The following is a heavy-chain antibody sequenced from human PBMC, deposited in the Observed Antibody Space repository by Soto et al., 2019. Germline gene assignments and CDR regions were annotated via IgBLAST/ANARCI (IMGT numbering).Heavy chain of an antibody. CDR2: IYYSGST. Sequence: PSETLSLTCTVSGGSISSYYWSWIRQPPGKGLEWIGYIYYSGSTNYNPSLKSRVTISVDTSKNQFSLKLSSVTAADTAVYYCARDRVEYYDFWSGTQTSYYMDVWGKGTTVTVSS. J-gene: IGHJ6*03. D-gene: IGHD3-3*01. CDR3: ARDRVEYYDFWSGTQTSYYMDV. CDR1: GGSISSYY. V-gene: IGHV4-59*01.